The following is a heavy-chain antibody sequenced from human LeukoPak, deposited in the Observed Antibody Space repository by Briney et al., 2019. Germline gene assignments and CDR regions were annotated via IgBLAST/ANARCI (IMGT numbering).Heavy chain of an antibody. CDR3: AKRRSPMVRGVNVDY. V-gene: IGHV4-4*07. CDR2: IYTSGST. D-gene: IGHD3-10*01. CDR1: GGSISSYY. J-gene: IGHJ4*02. Sequence: SETLSLTCTVSGGSISSYYWSWIRQPAGKGLEWIGRIYTSGSTNYNPSLKSRVTMSVDTSKNQFSLKLSSVTAADTAVYYCAKRRSPMVRGVNVDYWGQGTLVTVSS.